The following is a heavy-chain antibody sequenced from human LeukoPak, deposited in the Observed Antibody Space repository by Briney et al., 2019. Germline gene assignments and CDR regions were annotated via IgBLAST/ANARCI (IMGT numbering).Heavy chain of an antibody. CDR2: IDSDGSNT. CDR1: GFTFNNYW. CDR3: ARDDYGGYYFDY. V-gene: IGHV3-74*01. D-gene: IGHD4-23*01. Sequence: GGSLRLSCAASGFTFNNYWMHWVRQAPGKGLVWVSRIDSDGSNTNYADSVKGRFTVSRDNAKNALYLQMNSLRAEDTAVYYCARDDYGGYYFDYWGQGTLVIVSS. J-gene: IGHJ4*02.